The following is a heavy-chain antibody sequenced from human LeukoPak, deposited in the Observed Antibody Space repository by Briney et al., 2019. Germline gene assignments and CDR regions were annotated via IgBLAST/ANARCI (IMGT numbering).Heavy chain of an antibody. CDR3: ANGRRGGYGDYDAFDF. J-gene: IGHJ4*02. Sequence: GGSLRLSCAASGFTFSTYDLSWVRQAPGKGLEWVSVISGSTGSTYYTDSVKGRFTISRDNSKNTLYLQMNSLRVEDTAVYYCANGRRGGYGDYDAFDFWGQGTLVTVSS. CDR1: GFTFSTYD. D-gene: IGHD4-17*01. CDR2: ISGSTGST. V-gene: IGHV3-23*01.